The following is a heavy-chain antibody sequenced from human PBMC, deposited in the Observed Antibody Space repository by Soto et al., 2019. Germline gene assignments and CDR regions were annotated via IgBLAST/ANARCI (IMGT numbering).Heavy chain of an antibody. CDR2: IYSDGST. CDR1: GFTVSSNY. CDR3: ASFCSPGRY. Sequence: EVQLVESGGGLVQPGGSLRLSCAVSGFTVSSNYMSWVRQAPGKGLEWVSLIYSDGSTYHADSVKGRFTISRDNSKNTLYLQMNNLGAGDRAVYYCASFCSPGRYWGQGTLVTVSS. V-gene: IGHV3-66*01. J-gene: IGHJ4*02. D-gene: IGHD3-10*01.